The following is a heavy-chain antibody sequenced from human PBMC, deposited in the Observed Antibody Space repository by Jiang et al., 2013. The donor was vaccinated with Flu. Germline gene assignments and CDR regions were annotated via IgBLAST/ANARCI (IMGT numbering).Heavy chain of an antibody. J-gene: IGHJ6*02. D-gene: IGHD6-19*01. CDR1: FSGYY. Sequence: FSGYYWSWIRQPPGRGWSGLGKSIIRGSTNYNPSLKSRVTISVDTSKNQFSLKLSSVTAADTAVYYCARGPPPRSGWYIDSYYYYGMDVWGQGTTVTVSS. CDR3: ARGPPPRSGWYIDSYYYYGMDV. CDR2: SIIRGST. V-gene: IGHV4-34*01.